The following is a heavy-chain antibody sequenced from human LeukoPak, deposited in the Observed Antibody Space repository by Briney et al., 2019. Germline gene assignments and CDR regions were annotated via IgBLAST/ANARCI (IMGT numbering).Heavy chain of an antibody. CDR2: ISSSSSYI. V-gene: IGHV3-21*01. CDR1: GFTFSSYS. J-gene: IGHJ5*02. Sequence: GGSLRLSCAASGFTFSSYSMSWVRQAPGKGLEWVSSISSSSSYIYYADSVKGRFTISRDNAKNSLYLQMNSLRAEDTAVYYCAREYYDSSGYQFNWFDPWGQGTLVTVSS. CDR3: AREYYDSSGYQFNWFDP. D-gene: IGHD3-22*01.